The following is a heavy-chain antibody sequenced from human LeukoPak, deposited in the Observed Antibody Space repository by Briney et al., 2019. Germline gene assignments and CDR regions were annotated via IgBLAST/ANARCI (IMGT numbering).Heavy chain of an antibody. Sequence: ASVKVSCKASGYTFTSYGISWVRQAPGQGLEWMGWISAYNGNTNYAQKLQGRVTMTTDTSTSTAYMELRSLRSDDTAVYYCARGGDYYDSSGPSVDYWGQGTLVTVSS. CDR2: ISAYNGNT. D-gene: IGHD3-22*01. CDR3: ARGGDYYDSSGPSVDY. V-gene: IGHV1-18*01. CDR1: GYTFTSYG. J-gene: IGHJ4*02.